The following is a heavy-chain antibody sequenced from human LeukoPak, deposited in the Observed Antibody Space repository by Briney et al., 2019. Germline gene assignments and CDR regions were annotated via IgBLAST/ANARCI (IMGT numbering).Heavy chain of an antibody. CDR3: AKVRDWGGFDY. Sequence: PGGSLRLFCAASGHTFSRYGMSWLRQARGKGLEWVSAISGSGCSTYYADSVKGRFTISRDNSKNTLYLQLNTLRAEDTAVYYCAKVRDWGGFDYWGQGTLVIVSS. D-gene: IGHD7-27*01. V-gene: IGHV3-23*01. CDR1: GHTFSRYG. J-gene: IGHJ4*02. CDR2: ISGSGCST.